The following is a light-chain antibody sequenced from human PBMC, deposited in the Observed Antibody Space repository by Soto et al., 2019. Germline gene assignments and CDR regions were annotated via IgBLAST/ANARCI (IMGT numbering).Light chain of an antibody. Sequence: DIVMTQSPDSLAVSLGERATINCKSSQSVLYNSENKNYLAWYQQKPGQPPKLLIYWASTRDSGVPDRFSGCGSGADFTLTISSLQAEDEAVYYFQQYYTTLSFGGGTKVEIK. CDR2: WAS. CDR3: QQYYTTLS. J-gene: IGKJ4*01. V-gene: IGKV4-1*01. CDR1: QSVLYNSENKNY.